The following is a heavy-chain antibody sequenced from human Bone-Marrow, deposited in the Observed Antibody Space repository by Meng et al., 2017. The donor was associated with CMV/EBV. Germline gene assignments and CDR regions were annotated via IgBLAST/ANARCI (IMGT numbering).Heavy chain of an antibody. CDR1: GGSVSSGSHN. CDR2: IYYSGST. J-gene: IGHJ5*02. V-gene: IGHV4-61*01. Sequence: SETLSLTCTVSGGSVSSGSHNWSWLRQPPGKGLEWIGYIYYSGSTYYNPSLKSRVTISVDTSMNQFSLKRSSVTAADTAGYYCARTYKYPAPHDFWRGYYEVCNWFDPWGQGTLVTVSS. D-gene: IGHD3-3*01. CDR3: ARTYKYPAPHDFWRGYYEVCNWFDP.